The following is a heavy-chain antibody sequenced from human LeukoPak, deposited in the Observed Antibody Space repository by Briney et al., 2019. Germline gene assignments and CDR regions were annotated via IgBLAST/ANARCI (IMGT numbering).Heavy chain of an antibody. CDR1: GGSISRYY. V-gene: IGHV4-59*08. Sequence: SSETLSLTCTVSGGSISRYYWCWIRQPPGKGLEWIGYFYYSGSTNYNPSLKSRVTISVDTSKNQFSLKLSSVTAADTAVYYCARHPRYITMIVVDAFDIWGQGTMVTVSS. J-gene: IGHJ3*02. CDR3: ARHPRYITMIVVDAFDI. D-gene: IGHD3-22*01. CDR2: FYYSGST.